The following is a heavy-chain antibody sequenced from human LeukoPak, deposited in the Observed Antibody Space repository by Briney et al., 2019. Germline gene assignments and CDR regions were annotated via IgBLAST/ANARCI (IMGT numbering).Heavy chain of an antibody. D-gene: IGHD3-16*02. Sequence: SETLSLTCTVSGGSISSSSYYWSWIRQPPGKGLEWIGEINHSGSTNYNPSLKSRVTISVDTSKNQFSLKLSSVTAADTAVYYCARLGELSPVSWGQGTLVTVSS. J-gene: IGHJ4*02. CDR3: ARLGELSPVS. CDR1: GGSISSSSYY. V-gene: IGHV4-39*07. CDR2: INHSGST.